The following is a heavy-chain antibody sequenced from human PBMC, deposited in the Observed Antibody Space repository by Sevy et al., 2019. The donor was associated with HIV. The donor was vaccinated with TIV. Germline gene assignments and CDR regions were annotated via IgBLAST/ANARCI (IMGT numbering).Heavy chain of an antibody. Sequence: ASVKVACKASGYTFTSYGISWVRQAPGQGLEWMGWISAYNGNTNYAQKLQGRVTMTTDTSTRPAYMELRSLRSDDTAVYYCARDLGGYGGNSIDYWGQGTLVTVSS. J-gene: IGHJ4*02. CDR1: GYTFTSYG. CDR3: ARDLGGYGGNSIDY. V-gene: IGHV1-18*01. CDR2: ISAYNGNT. D-gene: IGHD2-21*02.